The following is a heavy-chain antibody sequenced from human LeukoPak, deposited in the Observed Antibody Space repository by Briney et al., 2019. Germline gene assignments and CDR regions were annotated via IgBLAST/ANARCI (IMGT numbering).Heavy chain of an antibody. J-gene: IGHJ4*02. CDR1: GFTFSTTG. CDR3: ATEGEEWTNFDY. V-gene: IGHV3-30*04. CDR2: ISPDGSTT. D-gene: IGHD3-3*01. Sequence: GGSLRLSCAASGFTFSTTGLHWVRQAPGKGLEWVAMISPDGSTTFYTDSMKGRLTTSRDNSNNTLYLQMNSLRLEDTALYYCATEGEEWTNFDYWGQGTLVTVSS.